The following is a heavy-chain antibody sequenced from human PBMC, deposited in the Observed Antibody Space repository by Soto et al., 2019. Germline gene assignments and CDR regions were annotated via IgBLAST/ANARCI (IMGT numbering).Heavy chain of an antibody. V-gene: IGHV3-48*03. CDR2: ISGDGDTI. Sequence: GGSLRLSCAASGFIFSNYEMHWVRQAPGKGLEWVSSISGDGDTICNADSVRGRFTVSRDNAKKSLYLQMNSLRAEDTALYYCARDLGSGNFDYRGQGTLVTVSS. CDR1: GFIFSNYE. D-gene: IGHD1-26*01. CDR3: ARDLGSGNFDY. J-gene: IGHJ4*02.